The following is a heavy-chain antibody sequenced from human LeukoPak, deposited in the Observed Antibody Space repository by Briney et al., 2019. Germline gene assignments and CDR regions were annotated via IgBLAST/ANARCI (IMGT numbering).Heavy chain of an antibody. CDR1: GFTFSSYW. CDR2: ITQDGSEK. V-gene: IGHV3-7*01. CDR3: ARDREMDTYYDFWSGYPGFDY. Sequence: GGSLRLSCAASGFTFSSYWMSWVRQAPGKGLEWVANITQDGSEKYYVDSVKGRFTISRDNAKNSLYLQMNSLRAEDTAVYYCARDREMDTYYDFWSGYPGFDYWGQGTLVTVSS. J-gene: IGHJ4*02. D-gene: IGHD3-3*01.